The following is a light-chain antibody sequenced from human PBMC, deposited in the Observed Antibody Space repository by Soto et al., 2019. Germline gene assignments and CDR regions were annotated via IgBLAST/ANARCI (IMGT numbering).Light chain of an antibody. J-gene: IGLJ3*02. CDR3: CLSPGSLTWL. Sequence: QLVLTQPPSASGTPGQRVTISCSGSSSNIGSNTVNWYQQLPGTAPKLLIYSNNQRPSGVPDRFSGSKSGTSASLAISGLQSEDEAEYYCCLSPGSLTWLFGGGTKLTVL. CDR2: SNN. V-gene: IGLV1-44*01. CDR1: SSNIGSNT.